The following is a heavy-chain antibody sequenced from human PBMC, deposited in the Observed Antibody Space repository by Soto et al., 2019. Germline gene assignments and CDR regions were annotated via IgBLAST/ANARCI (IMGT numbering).Heavy chain of an antibody. CDR2: IYHSGSP. V-gene: IGHV4-4*02. Sequence: QVQLQESGPGLVKPSGTLSLTCAVSGGSLSSSNWWSWVRQPPGKGLEWIGEIYHSGSPNCNTPLTSRVTISVGQSRTPFSLKLSSVTAADTAVYSCARGLSTLSPLAYWGQGTLVTVSS. CDR3: ARGLSTLSPLAY. D-gene: IGHD3-16*02. J-gene: IGHJ4*02. CDR1: GGSLSSSNW.